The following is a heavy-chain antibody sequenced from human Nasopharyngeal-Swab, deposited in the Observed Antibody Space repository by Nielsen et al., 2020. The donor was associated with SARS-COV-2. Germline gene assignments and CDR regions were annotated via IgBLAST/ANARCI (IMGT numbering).Heavy chain of an antibody. D-gene: IGHD3-10*01. V-gene: IGHV1-69*06. J-gene: IGHJ5*02. CDR3: ARGFGELSPP. CDR2: IIPIFGTA. Sequence: WVRQAPGQGLEWMGGIIPIFGTANYAQKFQGRVTITADKSTSTAYMELRSLRSDDTAVYYCARGFGELSPPWGQGTLVTVSS.